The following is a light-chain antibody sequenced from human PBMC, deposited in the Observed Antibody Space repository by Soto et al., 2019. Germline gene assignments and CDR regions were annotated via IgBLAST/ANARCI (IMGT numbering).Light chain of an antibody. CDR2: GAS. CDR1: QSFSTT. V-gene: IGKV3-15*01. Sequence: EIVLTQSPATLSLSRGQRATLSCRASQSFSTTVAWYHQKPGQAPRLLIDGASTRATGIPARVSGSGSGTEFTLTISSLQSEDFAVYYCQQYNNWPPITFGQGTRLGIK. CDR3: QQYNNWPPIT. J-gene: IGKJ5*01.